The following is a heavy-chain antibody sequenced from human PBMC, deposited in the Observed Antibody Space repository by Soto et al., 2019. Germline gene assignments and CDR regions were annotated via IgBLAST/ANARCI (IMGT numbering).Heavy chain of an antibody. Sequence: QVQLVQSGAEVKKPGSSVKVSCKASGGTFSSYAISWARQAPGQGLEWMGGIIPIFGTADYAQELQGRVTITADESTSTAYMELSSLRSEDTAVYYCATTEMGNYYYVMDVWGQGTKVTVSS. D-gene: IGHD7-27*01. CDR2: IIPIFGTA. V-gene: IGHV1-69*12. CDR1: GGTFSSYA. J-gene: IGHJ6*02. CDR3: ATTEMGNYYYVMDV.